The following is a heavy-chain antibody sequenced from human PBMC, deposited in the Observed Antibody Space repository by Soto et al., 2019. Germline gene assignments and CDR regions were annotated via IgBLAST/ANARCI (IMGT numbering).Heavy chain of an antibody. CDR1: GYTLTGYY. D-gene: IGHD4-17*01. V-gene: IGHV1-2*04. Sequence: VASVKVSCKASGYTLTGYYMHWVRQAPGQGLEWMGWINANSGGANYAQKFQGWVTMTRDTSISTAYMELRSLRSDDTAVYYCARDSFDYGDYFNWFDPWGQGTLVTVSS. CDR3: ARDSFDYGDYFNWFDP. CDR2: INANSGGA. J-gene: IGHJ5*02.